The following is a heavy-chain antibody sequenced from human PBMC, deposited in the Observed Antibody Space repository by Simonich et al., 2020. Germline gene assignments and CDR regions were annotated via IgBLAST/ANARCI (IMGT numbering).Heavy chain of an antibody. CDR1: GFTFSSYW. D-gene: IGHD3-9*01. CDR2: IKQDGSEK. CDR3: ARFRGRYFDWLFDY. Sequence: EVQLVESGGGLVQPGGFLRLSCAASGFTFSSYWMSWFRQAPGKGLEGVANIKQDGSEKYYVDSVKGRFTIFRDNAKNSLYLQMNSLRAEDTAVYYCARFRGRYFDWLFDYWGQGTLVTVSS. J-gene: IGHJ4*02. V-gene: IGHV3-7*01.